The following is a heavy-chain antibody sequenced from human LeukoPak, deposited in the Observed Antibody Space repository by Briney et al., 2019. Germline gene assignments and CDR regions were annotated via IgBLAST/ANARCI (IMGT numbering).Heavy chain of an antibody. J-gene: IGHJ3*02. CDR1: GFTFSSYE. CDR3: ARTQVIAVAGYDAFDI. CDR2: ISSSGSTI. V-gene: IGHV3-48*03. Sequence: PGGSLRLSCAASGFTFSSYEMNWVRQAPGKGLEWVSYISSSGSTIYYADSVKGRFTISRDNAKNSPYLQMNSLRAEDTAVYYCARTQVIAVAGYDAFDIWGQGSMVTVSS. D-gene: IGHD6-19*01.